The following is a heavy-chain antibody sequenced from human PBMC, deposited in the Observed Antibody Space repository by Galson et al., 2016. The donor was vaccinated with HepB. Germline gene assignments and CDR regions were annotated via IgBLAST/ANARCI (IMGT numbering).Heavy chain of an antibody. J-gene: IGHJ4*02. CDR1: GYTFNTYN. CDR3: ARELDHSFYFDY. V-gene: IGHV1-46*02. D-gene: IGHD1-14*01. CDR2: IKPSGGNT. Sequence: SVKVSCKASGYTFNTYNMHWVRQAPGQGLEWMGMIKPSGGNTIYAQKFQDRITMTRDTSTSTVYVELISLRSEDTAVYYCARELDHSFYFDYWGQGTLLIVSS.